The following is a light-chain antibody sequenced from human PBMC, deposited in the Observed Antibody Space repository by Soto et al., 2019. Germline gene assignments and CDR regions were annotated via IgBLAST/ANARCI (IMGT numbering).Light chain of an antibody. Sequence: DIQMTQSSSSLSSSVGDIFTITCRSSQSISSYLNWYQQKPGKAPKLLIYAASSLQSAVPSRFSGSGSETDFTLTISSLQPEDVATYYGQRTYNAPLITFGQGTRLEIK. CDR2: AAS. V-gene: IGKV1-39*01. CDR1: QSISSY. CDR3: QRTYNAPLIT. J-gene: IGKJ5*01.